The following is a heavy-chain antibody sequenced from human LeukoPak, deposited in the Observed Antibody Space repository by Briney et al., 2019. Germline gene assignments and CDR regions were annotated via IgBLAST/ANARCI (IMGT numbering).Heavy chain of an antibody. V-gene: IGHV4-61*02. Sequence: SETLSLTCTVSGGSFSSGSYYWSWIRQPAGKGLEWIGRIYTNGSTNYNPSLQSRVTISVDTSKNQFSLKLSSVTAADTAVYYCARGGGDWGFHQSDYWGQGTLVTVSS. CDR2: IYTNGST. J-gene: IGHJ4*02. CDR3: ARGGGDWGFHQSDY. D-gene: IGHD2-21*01. CDR1: GGSFSSGSYY.